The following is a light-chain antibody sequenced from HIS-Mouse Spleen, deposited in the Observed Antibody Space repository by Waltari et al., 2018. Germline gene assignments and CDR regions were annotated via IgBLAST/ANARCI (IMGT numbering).Light chain of an antibody. CDR3: QAWDSSTYV. J-gene: IGLJ1*01. Sequence: SYELTQPPSVSVSPGQTASIPCSGDKLGDKYACWYQQKPGQSPVLVIYQDSKRPSGMPERFSGSNSGNTATLTISGTQAMDEADYYCQAWDSSTYVFGTGTKVTVL. CDR2: QDS. V-gene: IGLV3-1*01. CDR1: KLGDKY.